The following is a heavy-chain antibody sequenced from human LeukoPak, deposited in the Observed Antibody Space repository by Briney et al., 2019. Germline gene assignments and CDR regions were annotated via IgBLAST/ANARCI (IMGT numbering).Heavy chain of an antibody. D-gene: IGHD6-19*01. CDR1: GGSFSGYY. J-gene: IGHJ4*02. CDR3: AREYSSGWYRDFDY. CDR2: INHSGST. V-gene: IGHV4-34*01. Sequence: SETLSLTCAVYGGSFSGYYWSWIRQPPGKGLEWIGEINHSGSTNYNPSLKSRVTISVDTSKNQFSLKLSPVTAADTAVYYCAREYSSGWYRDFDYWGQGTLVTVSS.